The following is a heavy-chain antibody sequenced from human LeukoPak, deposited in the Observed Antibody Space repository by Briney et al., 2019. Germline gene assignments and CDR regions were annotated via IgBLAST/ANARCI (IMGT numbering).Heavy chain of an antibody. CDR3: AVTDYYDSSGYNY. Sequence: AGGSLRLSCAASGFTVSSNYMSWVRQAPGKGLEWVAVISYDGSSKYYADSVKGRFTISRDNSKNTLYLQMNSLRAEDTAVYYCAVTDYYDSSGYNYWGQGTLVTVSS. D-gene: IGHD3-22*01. J-gene: IGHJ4*02. V-gene: IGHV3-30-3*01. CDR2: ISYDGSSK. CDR1: GFTVSSNY.